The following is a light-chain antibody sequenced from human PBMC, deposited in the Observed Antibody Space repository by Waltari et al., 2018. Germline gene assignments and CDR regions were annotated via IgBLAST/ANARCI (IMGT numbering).Light chain of an antibody. Sequence: QSALTQPASVSGSPGQSITISCTVASGVIGSYYYVSWYQQHPGNAPKLVIFDVNNRPSGVSNRFSASVSGNTASLTISGLQAEDEADYYCSSYTKDTRIFGGGTKLTVL. V-gene: IGLV2-14*03. CDR2: DVN. CDR1: SGVIGSYYY. J-gene: IGLJ2*01. CDR3: SSYTKDTRI.